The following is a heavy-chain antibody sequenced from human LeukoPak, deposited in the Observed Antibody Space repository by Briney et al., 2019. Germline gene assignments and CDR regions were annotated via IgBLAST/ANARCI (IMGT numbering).Heavy chain of an antibody. CDR2: IYPGDSDT. V-gene: IGHV5-51*01. J-gene: IGHJ6*03. CDR3: ARRFGYSSSFAPEYYYYMDV. CDR1: GYSFTSYW. D-gene: IGHD6-13*01. Sequence: GESLQISCQGSGYSFTSYWIGWVRQLPGKGLEWMGIIYPGDSDTRYSPSFQGQVTISADKSISTAYLQWSSLKASDTAMYYCARRFGYSSSFAPEYYYYMDVWGKGTTVTVSS.